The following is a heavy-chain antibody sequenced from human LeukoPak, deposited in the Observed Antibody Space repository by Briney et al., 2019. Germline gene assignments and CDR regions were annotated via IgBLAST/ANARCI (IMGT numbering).Heavy chain of an antibody. CDR2: ILPILGSA. J-gene: IGHJ4*02. CDR1: GGSFSSST. V-gene: IGHV1-69*16. D-gene: IGHD2-21*01. CDR3: ATGVRAIPIYY. Sequence: SVKVSCKVSGGSFSSSTLSWVGQAPGQGPEWMGGILPILGSATYAQKFQGRVTITTDESTNTAYMELRSLRSDDTAVFYCATGVRAIPIYYWGQGTLVTVSS.